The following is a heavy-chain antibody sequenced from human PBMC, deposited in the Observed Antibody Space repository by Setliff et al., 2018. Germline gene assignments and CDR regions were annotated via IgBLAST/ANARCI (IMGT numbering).Heavy chain of an antibody. V-gene: IGHV4-39*01. Sequence: LSLTCNVSGASISRTSYYWGWIRQSPGKGVEWIASVSFSGSTYYNSALESRVTMFVDTSKNQFSLRLTSVTAADTAIYYCARNPASGAYYSSRPFHFDYWGQGALVTVSS. J-gene: IGHJ4*02. CDR2: VSFSGST. CDR1: GASISRTSYY. D-gene: IGHD3-22*01. CDR3: ARNPASGAYYSSRPFHFDY.